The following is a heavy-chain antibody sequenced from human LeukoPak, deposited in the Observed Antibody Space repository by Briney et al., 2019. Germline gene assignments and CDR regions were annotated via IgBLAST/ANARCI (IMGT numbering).Heavy chain of an antibody. CDR2: MNPNSGNT. D-gene: IGHD6-13*01. J-gene: IGHJ4*02. CDR1: GFTFTSYD. V-gene: IGHV1-8*01. Sequence: ASVKVSCKASGFTFTSYDINWVRQATGQGLEWMGWMNPNSGNTGYAQKFQGRVTMTRNTSISTAYMELSSLRSEDTAVYYCARGKSRQQLVHYYWGQGTLVTVSS. CDR3: ARGKSRQQLVHYY.